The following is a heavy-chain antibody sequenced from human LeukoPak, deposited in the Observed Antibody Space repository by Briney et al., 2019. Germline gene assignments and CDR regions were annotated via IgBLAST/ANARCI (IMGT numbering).Heavy chain of an antibody. V-gene: IGHV4-59*01. CDR3: ARVRGRRGYSYGLVDY. CDR1: GGSISSYY. Sequence: KTSETLSLTCTVSGGSISSYYWSWIRQPPGKGLEWIGYIYYSGSTNYNPPLKSRVTISVDTSKNQFSLKLSSVTAADTAVYYCARVRGRRGYSYGLVDYWGQGTLVTVSS. D-gene: IGHD5-18*01. CDR2: IYYSGST. J-gene: IGHJ4*02.